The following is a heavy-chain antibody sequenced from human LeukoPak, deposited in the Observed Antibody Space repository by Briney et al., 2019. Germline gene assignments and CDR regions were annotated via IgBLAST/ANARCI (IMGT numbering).Heavy chain of an antibody. V-gene: IGHV4-39*07. D-gene: IGHD3-10*01. CDR2: IYHSGST. CDR1: GGSVSSRSCH. Sequence: PSETLSLTCSVSGGSVSSRSCHWGWIRQPPGKGMEWIGSIYHSGSTNYNPSLKSRVTISVDKSKNQFSLKLSSVTAADTAVYYCARDEKYYGSGSPDYYYYGMDVWGQGTTVTVSS. CDR3: ARDEKYYGSGSPDYYYYGMDV. J-gene: IGHJ6*02.